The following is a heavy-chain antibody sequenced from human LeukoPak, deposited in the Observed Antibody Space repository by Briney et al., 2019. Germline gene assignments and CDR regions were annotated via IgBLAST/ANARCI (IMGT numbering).Heavy chain of an antibody. D-gene: IGHD4-23*01. V-gene: IGHV3-7*01. J-gene: IGHJ4*02. CDR2: IRQDDSEK. Sequence: GGSLRLSCAASGFTFSSYGMHWVRQAPGKGLEWVANIRQDDSEKNYVDSVKGRFTISRDNAKFSLYLQMSSLRAEDTAVYYCATDRKVGTWDPRFNYWGQGTLVTVSS. CDR1: GFTFSSYG. CDR3: ATDRKVGTWDPRFNY.